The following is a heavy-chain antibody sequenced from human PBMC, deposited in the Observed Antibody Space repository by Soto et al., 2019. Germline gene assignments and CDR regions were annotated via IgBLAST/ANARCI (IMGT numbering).Heavy chain of an antibody. CDR1: CGSISSSNW. CDR2: IYHSGST. V-gene: IGHV4-4*02. CDR3: ARGVIAAAGTGSDYFDY. Sequence: SETLSLTCAVSCGSISSSNWWSWVRQPPGKGLEWIGEIYHSGSTNYNPSLKSRVTISVDKSKNQFSLKLSSVTAADTAVYYCARGVIAAAGTGSDYFDYWGQGTLVTVSS. J-gene: IGHJ4*02. D-gene: IGHD6-13*01.